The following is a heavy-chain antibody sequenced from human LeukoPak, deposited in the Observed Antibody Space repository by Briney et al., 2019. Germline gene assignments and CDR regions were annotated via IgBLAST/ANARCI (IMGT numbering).Heavy chain of an antibody. D-gene: IGHD1-26*01. CDR2: IIPIFGTA. Sequence: SVKVSCKASGGTFSSYAISWVRQAPGQGLEWMGGIIPIFGTANYAQKFQGRVTITADESTSTAYMELSSLRSEDTAVYYCARVGGSYSDYFDYWGQGTLVTVSS. CDR1: GGTFSSYA. CDR3: ARVGGSYSDYFDY. J-gene: IGHJ4*02. V-gene: IGHV1-69*13.